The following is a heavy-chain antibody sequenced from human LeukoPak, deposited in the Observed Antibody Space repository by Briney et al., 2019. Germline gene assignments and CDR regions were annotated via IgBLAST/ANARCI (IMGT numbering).Heavy chain of an antibody. V-gene: IGHV4-31*03. CDR3: ARVVMVRGVVIKVTYYFDY. Sequence: SQTLSLTCTVSGGSISSGGYYWSWIRQHPGKGLEWIGYISYSGGTYYSPSLKSRVTISVDTSKNQFSLKLSSVTAADTAVYYCARVVMVRGVVIKVTYYFDYWGQGTLVTVSS. J-gene: IGHJ4*02. CDR1: GGSISSGGYY. CDR2: ISYSGGT. D-gene: IGHD3-10*01.